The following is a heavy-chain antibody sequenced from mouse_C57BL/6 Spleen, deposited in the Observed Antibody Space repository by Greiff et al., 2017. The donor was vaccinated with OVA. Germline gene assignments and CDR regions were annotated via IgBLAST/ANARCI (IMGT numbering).Heavy chain of an antibody. D-gene: IGHD2-4*01. J-gene: IGHJ2*01. V-gene: IGHV5-6*01. CDR3: ARQGYDYYFDY. CDR2: ISSGGSYT. CDR1: GFTFSSYG. Sequence: EVQVVESGGDLVKPGGSLKLSCAASGFTFSSYGMSWVRQTPDKRLEWVATISSGGSYTYYPDSVKGRFTISRDNAKNTLYLQMSSLKSEDTAMYYCARQGYDYYFDYWGQGTTLTVSS.